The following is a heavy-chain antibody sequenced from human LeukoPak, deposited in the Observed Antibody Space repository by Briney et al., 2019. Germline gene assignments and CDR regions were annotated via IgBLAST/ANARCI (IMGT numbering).Heavy chain of an antibody. J-gene: IGHJ6*02. V-gene: IGHV1-69*13. Sequence: GASVKVSCKASGGTFSSYAISWVRQAPGQGLEWMGGIIPIFGTANYAQKFQGRVTITADESTSTAYMELSSLRSEDTAVYYCARDQAMVRGVIMYYYYGMDVWGQGTTVTVSS. D-gene: IGHD3-10*01. CDR3: ARDQAMVRGVIMYYYYGMDV. CDR2: IIPIFGTA. CDR1: GGTFSSYA.